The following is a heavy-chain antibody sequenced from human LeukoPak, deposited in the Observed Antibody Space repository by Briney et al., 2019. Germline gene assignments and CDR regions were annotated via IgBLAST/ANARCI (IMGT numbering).Heavy chain of an antibody. V-gene: IGHV3-7*01. CDR1: GFTFSNYW. Sequence: GGSLRLSCAASGFTFSNYWMTWVRQAPGKGLEWLANIKQDGSEKYYVDPVKGRFTISRDNAKNSLYLQMNSLSADDMAVYYCARYSPIDYWGQGTLVTVSS. CDR2: IKQDGSEK. D-gene: IGHD2-21*01. CDR3: ARYSPIDY. J-gene: IGHJ4*02.